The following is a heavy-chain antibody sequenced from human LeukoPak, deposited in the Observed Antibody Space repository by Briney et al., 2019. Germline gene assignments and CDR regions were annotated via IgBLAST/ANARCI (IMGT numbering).Heavy chain of an antibody. D-gene: IGHD5-24*01. CDR2: ISSSGSTI. V-gene: IGHV3-48*03. Sequence: GGSLRLSCAASGYTFSSYEMNWVRQAPGKGLEWVSYISSSGSTIYYADSVKGRFTISRDNANNSLCLQMNSLRAEDTAVYYCARDRQRWLQSPNDAFDIWGQGTMVTVSS. CDR1: GYTFSSYE. CDR3: ARDRQRWLQSPNDAFDI. J-gene: IGHJ3*02.